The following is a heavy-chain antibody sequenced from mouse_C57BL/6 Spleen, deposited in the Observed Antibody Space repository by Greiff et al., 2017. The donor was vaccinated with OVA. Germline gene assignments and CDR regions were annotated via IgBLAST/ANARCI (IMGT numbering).Heavy chain of an antibody. Sequence: QVQLKESGPGLVQPSQSLSITCTVSGFSLTSYGVHWVRQSPGKGLEWLGMIWSGGSTDYNAAFISRLSISKDNSKSQVFFKMNSLQADDTVIYYCARTPLITKDYAMDYWGQGTSVTVSS. V-gene: IGHV2-2*01. D-gene: IGHD1-2*01. CDR1: GFSLTSYG. CDR2: IWSGGST. J-gene: IGHJ4*01. CDR3: ARTPLITKDYAMDY.